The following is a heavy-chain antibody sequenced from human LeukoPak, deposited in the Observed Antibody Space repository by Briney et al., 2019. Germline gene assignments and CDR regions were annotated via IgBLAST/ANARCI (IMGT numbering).Heavy chain of an antibody. D-gene: IGHD5/OR15-5a*01. V-gene: IGHV3-23*01. CDR1: GITFSSYA. Sequence: PGGSLRLSCAASGITFSSYAMTWVRQAPGKGLEWVSAISGSGGTTYYADSVKGRFTISRDNSKNTLYLQMNSLRVEDTAVYYCASLPTAASYMDVWGKGTTVTVSS. CDR3: ASLPTAASYMDV. J-gene: IGHJ6*03. CDR2: ISGSGGTT.